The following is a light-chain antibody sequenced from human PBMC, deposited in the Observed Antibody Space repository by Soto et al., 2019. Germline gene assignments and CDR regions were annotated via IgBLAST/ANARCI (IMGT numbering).Light chain of an antibody. CDR2: DTS. V-gene: IGKV3-15*01. CDR3: QQYYDWPRT. Sequence: EIVMTQSPGTLSLSPGERATLSCRASQSVSIKVAWYQQKPGQAPRLLIYDTSTRAPGLPVRFSGSGSGTEFTLAISSLQSEDFAIYYCQQYYDWPRTFGQGTKLEIK. CDR1: QSVSIK. J-gene: IGKJ2*01.